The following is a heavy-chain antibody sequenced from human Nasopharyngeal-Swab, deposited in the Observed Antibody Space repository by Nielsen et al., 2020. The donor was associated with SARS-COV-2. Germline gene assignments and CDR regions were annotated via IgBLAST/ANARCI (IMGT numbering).Heavy chain of an antibody. V-gene: IGHV1-24*01. CDR2: FDPEDGET. J-gene: IGHJ5*02. Sequence: ASVKVSCKVSGYTLTELSMHWVRQAPGKGLEWMGGFDPEDGETIYAQKFQGRVTMTEDTSTDPAYMELRRLRSEDTAVYYCATSAPYCSSTSCSYWFDPWGQGTLVTVSS. CDR3: ATSAPYCSSTSCSYWFDP. CDR1: GYTLTELS. D-gene: IGHD2-2*01.